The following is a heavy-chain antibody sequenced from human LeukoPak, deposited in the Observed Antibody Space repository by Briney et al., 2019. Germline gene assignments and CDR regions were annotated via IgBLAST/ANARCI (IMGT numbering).Heavy chain of an antibody. V-gene: IGHV3-23*01. CDR3: ARDGERTRDAFGI. D-gene: IGHD1-1*01. CDR1: GFTFSSYG. CDR2: ISGSGGST. Sequence: GGSLRLSCAASGFTFSSYGVSWVRQAPGKGLEWVSAISGSGGSTYYADSVKGRFTISRDNSKNTLYLQMNSLRAEDTAVYYCARDGERTRDAFGIWGQGTMVTVSS. J-gene: IGHJ3*02.